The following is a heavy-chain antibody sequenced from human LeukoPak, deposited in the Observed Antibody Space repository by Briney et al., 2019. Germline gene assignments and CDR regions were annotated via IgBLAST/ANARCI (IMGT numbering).Heavy chain of an antibody. CDR1: GFTFINYW. V-gene: IGHV3-7*01. D-gene: IGHD4-17*01. J-gene: IGHJ4*02. Sequence: GGSLRLSCAASGFTFINYWMSWVRQAPGKGLEWVANIKKDGSEKYYVDSVKGRFIISRDNAKNSLYLQMSSLRVEDTAIYYCVREYDDYTRWEDYWGQGILVTVSS. CDR2: IKKDGSEK. CDR3: VREYDDYTRWEDY.